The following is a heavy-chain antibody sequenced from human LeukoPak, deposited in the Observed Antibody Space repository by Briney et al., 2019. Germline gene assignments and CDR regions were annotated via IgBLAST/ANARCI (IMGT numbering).Heavy chain of an antibody. CDR1: GGSFSGYY. CDR3: ARSLTYYDFWSGYPGWFDP. J-gene: IGHJ5*02. D-gene: IGHD3-3*01. Sequence: SETLSLTCAVYGGSFSGYYWSWIRQPPGKGLEWIGEINHSGSTNYNPSLKSRVTISVDTSKNQFSLKLSSVTAADTAVYYCARSLTYYDFWSGYPGWFDPWGQGTLVTVSS. CDR2: INHSGST. V-gene: IGHV4-34*01.